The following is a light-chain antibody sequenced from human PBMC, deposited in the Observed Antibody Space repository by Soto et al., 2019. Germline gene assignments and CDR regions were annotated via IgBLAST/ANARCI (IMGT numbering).Light chain of an antibody. CDR1: QSVSNNY. CDR3: QQYNSWPLT. CDR2: GAS. V-gene: IGKV3-20*01. Sequence: EIVLTQSPGTLSLSPGERATLSCRTSQSVSNNYLAWYQQKPGQAPRLLIYGASSRATGVPTRISGSGSGTEFTLTISSLQSEDFAVYYCQQYNSWPLTFGGGTKVEIK. J-gene: IGKJ4*01.